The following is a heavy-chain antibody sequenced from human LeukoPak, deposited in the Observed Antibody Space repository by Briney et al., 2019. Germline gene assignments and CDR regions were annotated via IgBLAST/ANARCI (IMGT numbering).Heavy chain of an antibody. CDR1: GFTFNTYA. CDR3: AKGNTQWELYDY. J-gene: IGHJ4*02. D-gene: IGHD4-23*01. V-gene: IGHV3-23*01. CDR2: IVGDSVT. Sequence: GGSLRLSCAASGFTFNTYAISWVRQAPGKGLEWVSAIVGDSVTFYTDSVKGRFTISRDNSRNTLYLQMTGLRVEDTAIYYCAKGNTQWELYDYWGQGTLVTVSS.